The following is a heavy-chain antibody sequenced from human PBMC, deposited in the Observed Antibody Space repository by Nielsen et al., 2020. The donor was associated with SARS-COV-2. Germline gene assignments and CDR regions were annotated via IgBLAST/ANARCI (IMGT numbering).Heavy chain of an antibody. V-gene: IGHV3-23*01. CDR3: AKQLPYSYSSSWYYFDY. D-gene: IGHD6-13*01. J-gene: IGHJ4*02. CDR2: ISGSGGST. Sequence: GESLKISCAASGFTFSSYAMSWVRQAPGKGLERVSAISGSGGSTYYADSVKGRFTISRDNSKNTLYLQMNSLRAEDTAVYYCAKQLPYSYSSSWYYFDYWGQGTLVTVSS. CDR1: GFTFSSYA.